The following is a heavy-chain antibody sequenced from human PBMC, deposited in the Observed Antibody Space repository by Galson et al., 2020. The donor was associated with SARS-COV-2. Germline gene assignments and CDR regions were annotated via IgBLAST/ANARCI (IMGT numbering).Heavy chain of an antibody. CDR2: ISAGSSYI. J-gene: IGHJ6*02. CDR1: GFPFSSYS. D-gene: IGHD2-15*01. V-gene: IGHV3-21*01. CDR3: ARVGGMATTPANYYYYGLDV. Sequence: GGSLRLSCAASGFPFSSYSMNWVRQAPGKGLEWVSSISAGSSYIYYADSVKGRFTISRDNAKNSLYLQMNSLRAEDTAVYYCARVGGMATTPANYYYYGLDVCGQGTTVTVSS.